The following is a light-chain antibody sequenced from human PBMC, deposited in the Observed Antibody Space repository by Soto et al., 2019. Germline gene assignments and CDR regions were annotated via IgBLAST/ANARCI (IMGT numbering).Light chain of an antibody. Sequence: QSVLTQPPSASGSPGQSVAISCTGTSSDVGGYNYVSWYQQHPGKAPKLMTYEVNKRPSGVPDRFSGSKSGNTASLTISGLQAEDEADYYCSSYTSSSTLYVFGTGTKVTVL. V-gene: IGLV2-8*01. CDR2: EVN. J-gene: IGLJ1*01. CDR1: SSDVGGYNY. CDR3: SSYTSSSTLYV.